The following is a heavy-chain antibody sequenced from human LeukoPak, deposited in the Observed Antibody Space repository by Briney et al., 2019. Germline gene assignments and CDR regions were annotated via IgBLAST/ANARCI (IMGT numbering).Heavy chain of an antibody. D-gene: IGHD3-3*01. CDR2: ISYDGSNK. CDR3: ARDLHYDFWSGYYTYYYGMDV. J-gene: IGHJ6*02. CDR1: GFTFSSYA. V-gene: IGHV3-30-3*01. Sequence: GGSLRLSCAASGFTFSSYAMRWVRQAPGKGLEWVAVISYDGSNKYYADSVKGRFTISRDNSKNTLYLQMNSLRAEDTAVYYCARDLHYDFWSGYYTYYYGMDVWGQGTTVTVSS.